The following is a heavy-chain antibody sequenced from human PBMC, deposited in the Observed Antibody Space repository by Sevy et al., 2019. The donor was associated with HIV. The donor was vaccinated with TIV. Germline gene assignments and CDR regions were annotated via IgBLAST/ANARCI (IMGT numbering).Heavy chain of an antibody. J-gene: IGHJ5*02. Sequence: GESLKISCKGSGYSFTSYWIGWVRQMPGKGLEWMGIIYPGDSDTRYSPSFQGQVTISADKPISTAYLQWSSLKASDTAMYYCARRGYCSSTSCYNNWFDPWGQGTLVTVSS. CDR3: ARRGYCSSTSCYNNWFDP. CDR1: GYSFTSYW. D-gene: IGHD2-2*02. V-gene: IGHV5-51*01. CDR2: IYPGDSDT.